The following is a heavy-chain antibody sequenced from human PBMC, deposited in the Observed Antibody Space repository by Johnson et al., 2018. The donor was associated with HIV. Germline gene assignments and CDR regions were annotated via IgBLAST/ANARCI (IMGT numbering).Heavy chain of an antibody. V-gene: IGHV3-11*04. J-gene: IGHJ3*02. CDR3: AKERPRVGATAPSGGMDFDI. D-gene: IGHD1-26*01. Sequence: QVQLVESGGGLVKPGGSLRLSCAASGFTFSDYYMSWIRQAPGKGLEWVSYISSSGSTIYYADSVKGRFTISRDNAKNSLYLQMNSLRAEDTAVYDCAKERPRVGATAPSGGMDFDIWGQGTMVTVSS. CDR2: ISSSGSTI. CDR1: GFTFSDYY.